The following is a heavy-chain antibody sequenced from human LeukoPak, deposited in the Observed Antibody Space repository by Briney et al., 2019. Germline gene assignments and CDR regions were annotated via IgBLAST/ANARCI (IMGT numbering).Heavy chain of an antibody. CDR2: ISSSGSTI. V-gene: IGHV3-48*03. Sequence: PGGSLRLSCAASGFTFSSYEMNWVRQAPGKGLEWVSYISSSGSTIYYADSVKGRFTISRDNAKNSLYLQMNSLRAEDTAVYYCARATGDCYYGMDVWGKGATVTVSS. CDR1: GFTFSSYE. D-gene: IGHD7-27*01. CDR3: ARATGDCYYGMDV. J-gene: IGHJ6*04.